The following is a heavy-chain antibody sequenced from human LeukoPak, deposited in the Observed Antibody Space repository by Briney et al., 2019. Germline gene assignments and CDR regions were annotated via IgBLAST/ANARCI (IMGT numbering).Heavy chain of an antibody. J-gene: IGHJ4*02. CDR3: HYYDYDSSGYLKRIDY. CDR2: INHSGST. V-gene: IGHV4-34*01. Sequence: SETLSLTCAVYGGSFSGYYWSWIRQPPGKGLEWIGEINHSGSTNYNPSLKSRVTISVDTSKNQFSLKLSSVTAADTAVYYCHYYDYDSSGYLKRIDYWGQGTLVTVSS. CDR1: GGSFSGYY. D-gene: IGHD3-22*01.